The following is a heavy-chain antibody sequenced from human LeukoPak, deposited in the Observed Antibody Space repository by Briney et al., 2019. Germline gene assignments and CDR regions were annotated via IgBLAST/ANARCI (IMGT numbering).Heavy chain of an antibody. J-gene: IGHJ6*03. Sequence: GGSLRLSCAASGFIFSNYDMHWVRQAPDKGLEWVAFIHFDGSDTYYTQSVKGRFTISRDDSKNTLYLQMDNLRFEDTAVYYCARVSKPGWFDYYYMDVWGKGTTVIVSS. CDR2: IHFDGSDT. CDR3: ARVSKPGWFDYYYMDV. D-gene: IGHD3-10*01. CDR1: GFIFSNYD. V-gene: IGHV3-30*02.